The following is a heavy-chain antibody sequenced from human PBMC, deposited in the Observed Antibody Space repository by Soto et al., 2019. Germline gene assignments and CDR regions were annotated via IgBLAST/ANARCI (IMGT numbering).Heavy chain of an antibody. Sequence: QVQLVESGGGVVQPGRSLRLSCAASGFTFSSYGMHWVRQAPGKGLEWVAVISYDGSNKYYADSVKGRFTISRDNSKNPLYLQMNSLRAEDTAVYYCAKDSSGWHYYYYYYMDVWGKGTTVTGSS. CDR2: ISYDGSNK. D-gene: IGHD6-19*01. J-gene: IGHJ6*03. CDR1: GFTFSSYG. CDR3: AKDSSGWHYYYYYYMDV. V-gene: IGHV3-30*18.